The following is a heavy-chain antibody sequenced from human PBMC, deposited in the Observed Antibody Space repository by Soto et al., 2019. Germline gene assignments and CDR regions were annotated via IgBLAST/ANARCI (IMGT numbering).Heavy chain of an antibody. D-gene: IGHD6-13*01. V-gene: IGHV1-69*01. CDR3: ARDPRPFDPYSSSWYGEY. J-gene: IGHJ4*02. Sequence: SLVKVDWKAFGGAFSSYATSWVRQDPGQGLEWMGGIIPIFGTANYAQKFQGRVTITADESTSTAYMELSSLRSEDTAVYYCARDPRPFDPYSSSWYGEYWGQGTLVTVSS. CDR2: IIPIFGTA. CDR1: GGAFSSYA.